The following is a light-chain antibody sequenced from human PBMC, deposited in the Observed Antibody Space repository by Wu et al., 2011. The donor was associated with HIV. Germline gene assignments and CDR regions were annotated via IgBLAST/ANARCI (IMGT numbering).Light chain of an antibody. CDR2: DAS. J-gene: IGKJ1*01. Sequence: TLSCRASQSVGSNFLAWYQQKPGQPPRLLIYDASTRATGFPARFSGGGSGTEFTLTISTLQSGDVAVYYCQQYNGWPQTFGQGTKVEI. CDR1: QSVGSN. V-gene: IGKV3-15*01. CDR3: QQYNGWPQT.